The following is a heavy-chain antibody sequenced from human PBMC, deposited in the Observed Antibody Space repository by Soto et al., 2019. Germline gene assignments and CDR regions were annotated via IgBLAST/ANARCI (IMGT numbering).Heavy chain of an antibody. J-gene: IGHJ4*02. V-gene: IGHV4-31*03. Sequence: QVQLQESGPGLVKPSQTLSLTCTVSGGSISSGGYYWSWIRQHPGKGLEWIGYIYYSGSTYYNPSLKSRVTISVDTSKNHFSLKLSSVTAVDTAVYYCARSSHSTVTPFDYWGQGTLVTVSS. CDR2: IYYSGST. CDR3: ARSSHSTVTPFDY. D-gene: IGHD4-17*01. CDR1: GGSISSGGYY.